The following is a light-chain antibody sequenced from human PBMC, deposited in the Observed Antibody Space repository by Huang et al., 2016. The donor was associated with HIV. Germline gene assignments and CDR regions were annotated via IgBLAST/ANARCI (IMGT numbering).Light chain of an antibody. CDR3: QQYYGTPYT. CDR2: AAS. Sequence: IQLTQSPSSLSASVGDRVTVTCRTSRGISDSLVWYQQKPGRAPKLLVYAASRLESGVPSRFSGSGAGADFNLTSNNLQPEDFATYYCQQYYGTPYTFGQGTKVEIK. CDR1: RGISDS. V-gene: IGKV1-NL1*01. J-gene: IGKJ2*01.